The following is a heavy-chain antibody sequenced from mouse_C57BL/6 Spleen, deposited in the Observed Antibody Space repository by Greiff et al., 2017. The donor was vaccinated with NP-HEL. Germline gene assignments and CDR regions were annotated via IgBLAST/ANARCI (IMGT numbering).Heavy chain of an antibody. D-gene: IGHD1-1*01. CDR1: GYTFTSYT. CDR2: INPSSGYT. V-gene: IGHV1-4*01. CDR3: ARWLLFITAPLCPWDY. Sequence: VQLQQSGADLARPGASVKMSCKASGYTFTSYTMHWVKQRPGQGLEWIGYINPSSGYTKYNQKFKDQATLTADKSSSTAYMQLSSLTSEDYAVYYSARWLLFITAPLCPWDYWGQGTSVTVSS. J-gene: IGHJ4*01.